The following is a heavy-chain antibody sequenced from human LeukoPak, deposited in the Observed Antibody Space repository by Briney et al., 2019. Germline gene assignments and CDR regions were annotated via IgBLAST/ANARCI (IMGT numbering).Heavy chain of an antibody. Sequence: PSETLSLTCTVSGGSISSYYWSWIRQPAGKGLEWIGRIYTSGSTNYNPSLKSRVTMSVDTSKNQFSLKLSSVTAADTAVYYCARSSHCSSTSCYVFAFDIWGQGTMVTVSS. CDR2: IYTSGST. CDR1: GGSISSYY. D-gene: IGHD2-2*01. V-gene: IGHV4-4*07. J-gene: IGHJ3*02. CDR3: ARSSHCSSTSCYVFAFDI.